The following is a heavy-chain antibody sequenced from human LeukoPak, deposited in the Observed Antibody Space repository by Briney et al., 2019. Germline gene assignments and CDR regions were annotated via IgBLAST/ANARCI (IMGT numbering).Heavy chain of an antibody. CDR2: IYYSGST. CDR1: GGSISSYY. Sequence: SETLSLTCTVSGGSISSYYWSWIRQPPGKGLEWIGYIYYSGSTNYNPSLKSRVTISVDTSKNQFSLKLSSVTAADTAVYYCARGLFKPAYYYDSSGRGFQHWGQGTLVTVSS. V-gene: IGHV4-59*12. J-gene: IGHJ1*01. CDR3: ARGLFKPAYYYDSSGRGFQH. D-gene: IGHD3-22*01.